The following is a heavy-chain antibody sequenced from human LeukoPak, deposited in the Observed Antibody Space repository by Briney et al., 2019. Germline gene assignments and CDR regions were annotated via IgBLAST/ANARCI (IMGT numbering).Heavy chain of an antibody. V-gene: IGHV4-31*03. J-gene: IGHJ4*02. CDR3: ARESEGYSGYDFGLHFDY. D-gene: IGHD5-12*01. Sequence: SETLSLTCTVSGGSISSGGYYWSWIRQHPGKGLEWIGYIYYSGSTYYNSSLKSRVIISVDTSKNQFSLKLRSVTAADTAVYYCARESEGYSGYDFGLHFDYWGQGNLVTVSS. CDR2: IYYSGST. CDR1: GGSISSGGYY.